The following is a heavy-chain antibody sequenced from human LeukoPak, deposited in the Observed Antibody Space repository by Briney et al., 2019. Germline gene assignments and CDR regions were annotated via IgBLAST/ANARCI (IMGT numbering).Heavy chain of an antibody. J-gene: IGHJ5*02. D-gene: IGHD6-13*01. CDR3: AKDKYSSSWYNWFDP. CDR1: GFTFSSYW. V-gene: IGHV3-7*01. Sequence: PGGSLRLSCAASGFTFSSYWMSWVRQAPGKGLEWVANIKQDGSEKYYVDSVKGRFTISRDNAKNSLYLQMNSLRAEDTAVYYCAKDKYSSSWYNWFDPWGQGTLVTVSS. CDR2: IKQDGSEK.